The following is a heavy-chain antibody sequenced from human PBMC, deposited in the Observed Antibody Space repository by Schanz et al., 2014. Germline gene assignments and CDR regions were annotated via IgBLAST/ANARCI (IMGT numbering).Heavy chain of an antibody. V-gene: IGHV3-15*05. CDR2: IKGKTDGETA. CDR1: GLTFTSAW. D-gene: IGHD1-1*01. CDR3: AREHSTEGNCADDPSIDY. J-gene: IGHJ4*02. Sequence: EVQLVESGGGLVKPGGSLRLSCATSGLTFTSAWMSWVRQAPGKGLEWVGRIKGKTDGETAVYAAPIKGRFTISRDDSKNTLLRRMSSLETADTAVYYGAREHSTEGNCADDPSIDYWGQGTLLTVSS.